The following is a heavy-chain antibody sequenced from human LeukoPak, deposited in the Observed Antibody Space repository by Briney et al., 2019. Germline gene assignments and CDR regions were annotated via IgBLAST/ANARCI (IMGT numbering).Heavy chain of an antibody. CDR1: GGTFSSYA. Sequence: SVKVSCKAPGGTFSSYAISWVRQAPGQGLEWMGGIIPIFGTANYAQKFQGRVTITADESTSTAYMELSSLRSEDTAVYYCARGGGYCSGGSCQLDYWGQGTLVTVSS. V-gene: IGHV1-69*13. CDR2: IIPIFGTA. CDR3: ARGGGYCSGGSCQLDY. J-gene: IGHJ4*02. D-gene: IGHD2-15*01.